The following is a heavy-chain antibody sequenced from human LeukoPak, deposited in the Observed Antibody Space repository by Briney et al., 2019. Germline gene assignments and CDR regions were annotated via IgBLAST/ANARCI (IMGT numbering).Heavy chain of an antibody. CDR3: ARRRPSTQPISRYFDWFGMDV. CDR2: ISSSSDTI. CDR1: GFTFSSYW. J-gene: IGHJ6*02. V-gene: IGHV3-48*04. Sequence: GGSLRLSCAASGFTFSSYWMSWVRQAPGKGLEWVSYISSSSDTIYYPDSVKGRFTISRDNAKNSLHLQMNSLRAEDTAVYYCARRRPSTQPISRYFDWFGMDVWGQGTTVTVSS. D-gene: IGHD3-9*01.